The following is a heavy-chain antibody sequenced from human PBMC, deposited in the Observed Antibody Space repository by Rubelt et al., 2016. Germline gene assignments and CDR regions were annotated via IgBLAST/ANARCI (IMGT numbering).Heavy chain of an antibody. CDR2: ITHSGST. CDR1: GGSISSYY. D-gene: IGHD5-18*01. J-gene: IGHJ5*02. Sequence: QVQLQASGPGLVKPSETLSLTCTVSGGSISSYYWSWIRQPPGKGLEWIGEITHSGSTDYNPSLKRRVNISGDRVKNQAALKLSSVTAADTAVYYCARGRPWIQLWSSPDWFDPWGQGTLVTVSS. CDR3: ARGRPWIQLWSSPDWFDP. V-gene: IGHV4-59*01.